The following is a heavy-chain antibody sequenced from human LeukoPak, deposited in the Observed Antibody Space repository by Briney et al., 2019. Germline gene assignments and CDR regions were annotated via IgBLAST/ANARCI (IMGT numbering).Heavy chain of an antibody. CDR1: GGSIDDHY. CDR3: ARAKYTSGSFHFDY. J-gene: IGHJ4*02. Sequence: SETLSLTRTVSGGSIDDHYWNWIRLPPGKGLEWIGYVSYTGSTNYNPSLNSRVTISVDTSRNQFSLRLTSATIADTAVYFCARAKYTSGSFHFDYWGPGALVTVSS. V-gene: IGHV4-59*11. CDR2: VSYTGST. D-gene: IGHD5-18*01.